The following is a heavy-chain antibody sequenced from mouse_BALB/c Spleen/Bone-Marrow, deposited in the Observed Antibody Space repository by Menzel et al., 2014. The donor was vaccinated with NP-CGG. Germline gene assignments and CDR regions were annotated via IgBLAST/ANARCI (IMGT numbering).Heavy chain of an antibody. CDR3: TFYRFPPPWFAY. V-gene: IGHV14-4*02. Sequence: EVMLVESGAELVRSGASVKLSCTASGFNIKDYYMHWVKQRPEQGLEWIGWIDPENGDTEYAPKFQGKATMTADTSSNTAYLQLSSLTSEDTAVYYCTFYRFPPPWFAYWGQGTLVTVSA. J-gene: IGHJ3*01. D-gene: IGHD2-14*01. CDR2: IDPENGDT. CDR1: GFNIKDYY.